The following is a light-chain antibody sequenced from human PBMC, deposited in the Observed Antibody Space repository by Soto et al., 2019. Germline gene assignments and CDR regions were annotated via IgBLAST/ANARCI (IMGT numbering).Light chain of an antibody. J-gene: IGKJ1*01. CDR3: QQYNSYWT. V-gene: IGKV1-5*03. Sequence: DIQMTQSPSSLSASVGDRVTITCRASQSISSWLAWYQQKPGKAPKLLMYKASSLESGVPSRFSGSGSATEFTLTISSLQPDDFATYYCQQYNSYWTFGKGTKVEIK. CDR2: KAS. CDR1: QSISSW.